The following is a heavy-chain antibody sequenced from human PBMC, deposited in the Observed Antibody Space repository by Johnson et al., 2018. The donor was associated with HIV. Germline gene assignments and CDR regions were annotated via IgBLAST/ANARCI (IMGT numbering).Heavy chain of an antibody. J-gene: IGHJ3*02. D-gene: IGHD6-6*01. V-gene: IGHV3-30*03. CDR1: GFTFSTYG. CDR3: ATSQSGAFDI. CDR2: ISNDGSNK. Sequence: QVQLVESGGGVVQPGRSLRLSCVASGFTFSTYGMHWVRQAPGKGLEWVAVISNDGSNKQYVESVKGRFTISRDNSKKMVNLQMNSLRAEDTAVYYCATSQSGAFDIWGQGTKVTVSS.